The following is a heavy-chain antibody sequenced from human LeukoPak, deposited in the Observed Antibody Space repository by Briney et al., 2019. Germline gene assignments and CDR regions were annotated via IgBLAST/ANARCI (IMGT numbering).Heavy chain of an antibody. V-gene: IGHV3-23*01. J-gene: IGHJ4*02. Sequence: GGSLRLSCAASGLTFSSYAMSWVRQAPGKGLEWVSAISGSGGSTYYADSVKGRFTISRDNSKNTLYLQMNSLRAEDTAVYYCAKDRVGSSSWYPYYFDYWGQGTLVTVSS. D-gene: IGHD6-13*01. CDR2: ISGSGGST. CDR3: AKDRVGSSSWYPYYFDY. CDR1: GLTFSSYA.